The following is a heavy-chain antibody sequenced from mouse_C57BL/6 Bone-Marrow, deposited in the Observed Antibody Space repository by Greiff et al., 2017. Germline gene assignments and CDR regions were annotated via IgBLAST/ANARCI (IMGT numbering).Heavy chain of an antibody. CDR3: ARERDYDGAWFAY. Sequence: QVQLQQPGAELVKPGASVKMSCKASGYTFTSYWITWVKQRPGQGLEWIGDIYPNNGGTSYNQKFKGKATLTVDKSSSTAYMELRSLTSEDSAVDYCARERDYDGAWFAYWGQGTLVTVSA. J-gene: IGHJ3*01. CDR2: IYPNNGGT. D-gene: IGHD2-4*01. V-gene: IGHV1-55*01. CDR1: GYTFTSYW.